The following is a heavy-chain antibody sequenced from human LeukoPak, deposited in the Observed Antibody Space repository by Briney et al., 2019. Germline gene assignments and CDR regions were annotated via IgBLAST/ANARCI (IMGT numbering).Heavy chain of an antibody. D-gene: IGHD2-15*01. J-gene: IGHJ6*02. Sequence: SVKVSCKASGDTFSNYAISWVRQARGQGLEWMGRIIPILGTADYAQKFQGRVTISADKSTSTAYMELSSLRSEDTAVYYCARDGWMDVWGQGTTVTVSS. CDR2: IIPILGTA. CDR3: ARDGWMDV. CDR1: GDTFSNYA. V-gene: IGHV1-69*04.